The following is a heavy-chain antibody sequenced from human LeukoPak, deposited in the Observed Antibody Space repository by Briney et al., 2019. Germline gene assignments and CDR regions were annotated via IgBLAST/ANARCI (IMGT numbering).Heavy chain of an antibody. CDR2: INHSGST. CDR3: ARGRIQLWSQYYDY. D-gene: IGHD5-18*01. J-gene: IGHJ4*02. V-gene: IGHV4-34*01. CDR1: GGSFSGYY. Sequence: SETLSLTCAVYGGSFSGYYWSWIRQPPGKGLEWIGEINHSGSTNYNPSLKSRVTISVDTSKNQSSLKLSSVTAADTAVYYCARGRIQLWSQYYDYWGQGTLVTVSS.